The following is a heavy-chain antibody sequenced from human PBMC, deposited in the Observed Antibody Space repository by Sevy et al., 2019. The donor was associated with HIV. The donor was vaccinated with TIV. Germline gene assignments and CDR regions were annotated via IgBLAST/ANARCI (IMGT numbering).Heavy chain of an antibody. CDR2: IYYSGST. CDR3: AREGKGSYYYYMDV. CDR1: GGSISSYY. J-gene: IGHJ6*03. Sequence: SETLSFTCTVSGGSISSYYWSWIRQPPGKGLEWIGYIYYSGSTNYNPSLKSRVTISVDTSKNQFSLKLSSVTAADTAVYYCAREGKGSYYYYMDVWGKGTTVTVSS. V-gene: IGHV4-59*01. D-gene: IGHD6-13*01.